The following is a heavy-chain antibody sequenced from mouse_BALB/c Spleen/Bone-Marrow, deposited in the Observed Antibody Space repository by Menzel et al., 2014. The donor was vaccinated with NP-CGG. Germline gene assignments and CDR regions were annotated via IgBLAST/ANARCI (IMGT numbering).Heavy chain of an antibody. D-gene: IGHD2-3*01. CDR3: ARDGYSSLAMDY. Sequence: VKLMESGAELMKPGASVKISCKTTGYTFSGYWIEWVKQRPGHGLEWIGEILPGSTSTNYNEKFKDKATFTADTFSNTAYMQLSSLTSEDSAVYYCARDGYSSLAMDYWGQGTSVTVSS. CDR1: GYTFSGYW. J-gene: IGHJ4*01. V-gene: IGHV1-9*01. CDR2: ILPGSTST.